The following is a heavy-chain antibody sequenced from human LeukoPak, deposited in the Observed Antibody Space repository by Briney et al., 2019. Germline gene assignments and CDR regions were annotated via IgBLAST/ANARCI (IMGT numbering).Heavy chain of an antibody. CDR2: ISGMGGNT. CDR1: GFTVSSYA. V-gene: IGHV3-23*01. J-gene: IGHJ4*02. D-gene: IGHD3-10*01. Sequence: PGRSLRLSCAASGFTVSSYAMSWARQAPGKGMGWVSAISGMGGNTYYADSEKARFTISRDNSKNTLYLQMNSLRAEDTAVYYCAKWESPPLITMVRGVIFDYWGQGTLVTVSS. CDR3: AKWESPPLITMVRGVIFDY.